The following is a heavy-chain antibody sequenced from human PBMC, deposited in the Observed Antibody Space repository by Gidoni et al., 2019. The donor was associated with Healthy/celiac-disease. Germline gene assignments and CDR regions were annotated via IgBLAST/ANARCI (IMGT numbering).Heavy chain of an antibody. CDR1: GGSIISYS. Sequence: QVQLQESGPGLVKPSKTLSLTYTVSGGSIISYSCSWLRQPPGKGLGWIGYIYYSGSPNYTPSLKRRVTISVDTSKNQFSLKWSSVTAADTAVYYCASDRVPVLGEGVFDYWGQGTLVTVSS. J-gene: IGHJ4*02. CDR2: IYYSGSP. V-gene: IGHV4-59*01. D-gene: IGHD3-16*01. CDR3: ASDRVPVLGEGVFDY.